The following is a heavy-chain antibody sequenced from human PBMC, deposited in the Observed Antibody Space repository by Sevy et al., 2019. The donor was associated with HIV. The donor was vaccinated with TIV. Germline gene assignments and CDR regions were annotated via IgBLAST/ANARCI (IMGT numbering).Heavy chain of an antibody. CDR3: ARGGPNQNPLDYFDY. CDR2: SGST. V-gene: IGHV4-59*01. CDR1: GVSISNYY. Sequence: SETLSLTCTVSGVSISNYYWAWIRQPPGKGLECVGFSGSTNYNPSLKSPVTTSVDTSKNHFSLKLSSVTVADTAIYYCARGGPNQNPLDYFDYWGQGTLVTVSS. J-gene: IGHJ4*02. D-gene: IGHD6-13*01.